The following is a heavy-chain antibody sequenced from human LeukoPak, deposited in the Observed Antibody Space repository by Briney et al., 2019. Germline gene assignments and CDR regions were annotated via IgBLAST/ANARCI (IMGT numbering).Heavy chain of an antibody. CDR2: INHSGST. CDR3: ARAYSPYCSGGSCNRAEYFQH. CDR1: GGSLSGYY. V-gene: IGHV4-34*01. Sequence: SETLSLTCAVYGGSLSGYYWSWIRQPPGKGLEWIGEINHSGSTNYNPSLKSRVTISVDTSKNQFSLKLSSVTAADTAVYYCARAYSPYCSGGSCNRAEYFQHWGQGTLVTVSS. J-gene: IGHJ1*01. D-gene: IGHD2-15*01.